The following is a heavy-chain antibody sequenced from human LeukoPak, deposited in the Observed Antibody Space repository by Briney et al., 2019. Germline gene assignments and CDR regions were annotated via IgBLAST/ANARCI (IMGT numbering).Heavy chain of an antibody. Sequence: GGSLRLSCAASGFTFSTYWMTWVRQSPGKGLEWVANIKQDGGERHYVDSIKGRFTISRDNAKKTLYLQMNSLRAEDTAVYYSARDQWWSDYWGQGTLVTVSS. CDR3: ARDQWWSDY. V-gene: IGHV3-7*01. D-gene: IGHD2-15*01. CDR2: IKQDGGER. J-gene: IGHJ4*02. CDR1: GFTFSTYW.